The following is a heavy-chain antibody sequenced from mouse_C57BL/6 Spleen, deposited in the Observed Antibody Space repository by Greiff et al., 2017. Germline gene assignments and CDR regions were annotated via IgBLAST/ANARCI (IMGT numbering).Heavy chain of an antibody. Sequence: LLESGPELVKPGASVKISCKASGYAFSSSWMNWVKQRPGKGLEWIGRIYPGDGDTNYNGKFKGKATLTADKSSSTAYMQLSSLTSEDSAVYFCARLGTGEDFDYWGQGTTLTVSS. J-gene: IGHJ2*01. D-gene: IGHD4-1*01. V-gene: IGHV1-82*01. CDR3: ARLGTGEDFDY. CDR1: GYAFSSSW. CDR2: IYPGDGDT.